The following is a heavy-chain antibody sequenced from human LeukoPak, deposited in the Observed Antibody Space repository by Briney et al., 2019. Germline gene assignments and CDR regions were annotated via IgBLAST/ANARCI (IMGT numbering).Heavy chain of an antibody. J-gene: IGHJ4*02. CDR3: AKDNTYRIAVPRGVDC. Sequence: QPGRSLRLSCAASGFTFSSYGMHWVRQAPGKGLEWVAVISYDGSNKYYADSVKGRFTISRDNSKNTLYLQMNSLRAEDTAVYYCAKDNTYRIAVPRGVDCWGQGTLVTVSS. V-gene: IGHV3-30*18. CDR2: ISYDGSNK. D-gene: IGHD6-19*01. CDR1: GFTFSSYG.